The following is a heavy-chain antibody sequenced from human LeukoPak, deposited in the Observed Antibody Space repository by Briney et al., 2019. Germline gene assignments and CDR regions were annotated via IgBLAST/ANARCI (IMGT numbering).Heavy chain of an antibody. CDR1: GFTFSSYA. CDR3: ARQGSFYCSGGSCDPDYYYYGMDV. D-gene: IGHD2-15*01. CDR2: ISGSGGST. J-gene: IGHJ6*02. Sequence: PGGSLRLSCAASGFTFSSYAMSWVRQAPGKGLEWVSAISGSGGSTYYADSVKGRFTISRDNSKNTLYLQMNSLRAEDTAVYYCARQGSFYCSGGSCDPDYYYYGMDVWGHGTTVTVSS. V-gene: IGHV3-23*01.